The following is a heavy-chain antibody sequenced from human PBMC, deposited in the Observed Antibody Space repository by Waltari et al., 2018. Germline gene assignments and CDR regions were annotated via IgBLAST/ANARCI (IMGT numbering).Heavy chain of an antibody. V-gene: IGHV4-59*01. CDR2: LYYSGST. Sequence: QVQLQESGPGLVKPSETLSLTCTVSGGSISSYYWSWIRQPPGKGLEWIGYLYYSGSTNYNPSLKSRVTISVDTSKNQFSLKLSSVTAADTAVYYCARGEGHVGYYYMDVWGKGTTVTVSS. CDR3: ARGEGHVGYYYMDV. J-gene: IGHJ6*03. D-gene: IGHD1-26*01. CDR1: GGSISSYY.